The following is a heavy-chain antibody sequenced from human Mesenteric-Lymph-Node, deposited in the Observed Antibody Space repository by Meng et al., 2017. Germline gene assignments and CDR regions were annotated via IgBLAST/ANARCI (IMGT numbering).Heavy chain of an antibody. D-gene: IGHD3-10*01. CDR2: ISSSSSYI. CDR3: ARDTNYYGSGSYYNGILYYYYGMDV. CDR1: GFTFSSYS. Sequence: GESLKISCAASGFTFSSYSMNWVRQAPGKGLEWVSSISSSSSYIYYADSVKGRFTISRDNAKNSLYLQMNSLRAEDTAVYYCARDTNYYGSGSYYNGILYYYYGMDVWGQGTTVTGSS. J-gene: IGHJ6*02. V-gene: IGHV3-21*04.